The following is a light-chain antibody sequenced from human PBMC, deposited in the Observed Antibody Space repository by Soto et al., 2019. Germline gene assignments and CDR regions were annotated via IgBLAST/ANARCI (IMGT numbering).Light chain of an antibody. CDR2: DAS. CDR1: QSVSSSY. J-gene: IGKJ4*01. V-gene: IGKV3-20*01. Sequence: EIVLTQSPGTLSLSSGERATLSCRASQSVSSSYLAWYQQKPGQAPRLLIYDASSRATGIPDRFSGSGSGTDFTLTISRLEPEDFAVYYCQQYGSSPALTFGGGTKVEIK. CDR3: QQYGSSPALT.